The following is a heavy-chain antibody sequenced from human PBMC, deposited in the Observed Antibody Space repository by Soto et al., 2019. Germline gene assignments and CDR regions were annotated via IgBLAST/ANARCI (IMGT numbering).Heavy chain of an antibody. CDR2: IYYSGST. CDR3: AREWGGRMVYAIGMDV. Sequence: SETLSLTCTVSGGSISSCGYYWSWIRQHPGKGLEWIGYIYYSGSTYYNPSLKSRVTISVDTSKNQFSLKLSSVTAADTAVYYCAREWGGRMVYAIGMDVWGKGTTVTVSS. J-gene: IGHJ6*03. D-gene: IGHD2-8*01. V-gene: IGHV4-31*03. CDR1: GGSISSCGYY.